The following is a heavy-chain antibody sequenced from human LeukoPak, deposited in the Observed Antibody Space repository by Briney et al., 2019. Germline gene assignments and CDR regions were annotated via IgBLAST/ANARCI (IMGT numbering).Heavy chain of an antibody. CDR2: ISSSGST. CDR3: ATYYYTGTYNYFDY. Sequence: SETLSLTCTVSGGXISSSSYHWVWIRQPPGKGLDWFGTISSSGSTYYNPSLKSRVTISVDTSQNQFSLRLSSVTAADTAVYYCATYYYTGTYNYFDYWGQGTLVTVSS. J-gene: IGHJ4*02. CDR1: GGXISSSSYH. V-gene: IGHV4-39*01. D-gene: IGHD1-26*01.